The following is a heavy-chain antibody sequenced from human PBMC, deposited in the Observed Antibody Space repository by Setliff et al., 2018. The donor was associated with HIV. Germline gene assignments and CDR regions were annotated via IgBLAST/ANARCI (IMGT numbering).Heavy chain of an antibody. CDR2: IFYSGIN. CDR1: GGSINSRTHY. D-gene: IGHD1-26*01. J-gene: IGHJ5*02. V-gene: IGHV4-39*01. CDR3: VRQSGSFWYVDP. Sequence: SETLSLTCNVSGGSINSRTHYWAWMRQPPGKGLEWIGSIFYSGINYYNPSLEGRITLSIDPSKNQFSLKLTSVTAADSALYFCVRQSGSFWYVDPWGQGTQVTVSS.